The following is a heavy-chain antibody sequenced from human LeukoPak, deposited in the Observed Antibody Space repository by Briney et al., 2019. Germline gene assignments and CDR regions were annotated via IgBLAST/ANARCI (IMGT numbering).Heavy chain of an antibody. J-gene: IGHJ5*02. D-gene: IGHD3-10*01. Sequence: SETLSLTCTASGGSISSSSYYWGWIRQPPGKGLEWIGSIYYSGSIYYNPSLKSRVTISVDTSKNQFSLKLSSVTAADTAVYYCARRITMVRGVRLNWFDPWGQGTLVTVSS. CDR3: ARRITMVRGVRLNWFDP. CDR2: IYYSGSI. CDR1: GGSISSSSYY. V-gene: IGHV4-39*01.